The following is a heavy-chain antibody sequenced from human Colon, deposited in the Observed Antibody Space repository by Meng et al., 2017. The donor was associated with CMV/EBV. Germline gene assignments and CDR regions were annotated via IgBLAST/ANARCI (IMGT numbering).Heavy chain of an antibody. V-gene: IGHV1-46*01. D-gene: IGHD3-10*01. Sequence: ASVKVSCKASGYIFTTYYIHWVRQAPGQGLEWMGIINPIGDITTYAQKFQGRVTMTRDTSTSTVYMELSSLRSEDTAVYYCARDATEQAGNTMVIVAYDAFDIWGQGTVVTVSS. CDR3: ARDATEQAGNTMVIVAYDAFDI. CDR1: GYIFTTYY. CDR2: INPIGDIT. J-gene: IGHJ3*02.